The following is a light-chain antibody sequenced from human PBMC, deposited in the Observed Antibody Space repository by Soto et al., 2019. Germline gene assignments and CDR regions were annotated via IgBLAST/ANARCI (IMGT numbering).Light chain of an antibody. Sequence: QSLLTQPPSASGTPGQRVTISCSGSSSNIGSNYVYWYQQLPGTAPKLLIYRNNQRPSGVPDRFSGSKSGTSASLAISGLRPEDEADYYCAAWDDSLSAVVFGGGTKVTVL. V-gene: IGLV1-47*01. CDR1: SSNIGSNY. CDR3: AAWDDSLSAVV. J-gene: IGLJ2*01. CDR2: RNN.